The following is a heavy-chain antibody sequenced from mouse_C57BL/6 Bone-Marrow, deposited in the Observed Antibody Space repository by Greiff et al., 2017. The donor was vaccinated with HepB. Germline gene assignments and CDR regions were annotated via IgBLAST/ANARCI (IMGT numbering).Heavy chain of an antibody. J-gene: IGHJ2*01. V-gene: IGHV1-64*01. CDR3: ARDDGYYGYFDY. Sequence: QVQLQQPGAELVKPGASVKLSCKASGYTFTSYWMHWVKQRPGQGLEWIGMIHPNSGSTNYNEKFKSKATLTVDKSSSTAYMQLSSLTSEDSAVYYSARDDGYYGYFDYWGQGTTLTVSS. CDR2: IHPNSGST. CDR1: GYTFTSYW. D-gene: IGHD2-3*01.